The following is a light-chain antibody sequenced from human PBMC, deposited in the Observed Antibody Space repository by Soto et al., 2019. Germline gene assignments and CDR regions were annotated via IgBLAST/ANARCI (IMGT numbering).Light chain of an antibody. CDR2: GAS. J-gene: IGKJ5*01. Sequence: EIVMTQSPSTLSVSAGERATLSCGASQSVSSNLAWYQQKPRQAPRLLIYGASTRATGIPARFSGSGSATEFTPTISSLQSEDFAVYYCQQYNNWPPITFGQGTRLEIK. V-gene: IGKV3-15*01. CDR3: QQYNNWPPIT. CDR1: QSVSSN.